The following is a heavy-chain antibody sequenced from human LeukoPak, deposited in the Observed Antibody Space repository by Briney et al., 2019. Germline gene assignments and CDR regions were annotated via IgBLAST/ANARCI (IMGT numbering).Heavy chain of an antibody. J-gene: IGHJ4*02. CDR1: GFTVSSNY. Sequence: GGSLRLSCAASGFTVSSNYMSWVRQAPGKGLEWVSVIYSGGSTYSADSVKGRFTISRDNSKNTLFLQMNSLRAADTAVYYCAREGPGRPIDYWGQGTLVTVSS. CDR3: AREGPGRPIDY. V-gene: IGHV3-66*01. D-gene: IGHD1-26*01. CDR2: IYSGGST.